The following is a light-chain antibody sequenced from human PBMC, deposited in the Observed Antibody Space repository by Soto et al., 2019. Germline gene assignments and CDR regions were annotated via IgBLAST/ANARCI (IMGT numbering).Light chain of an antibody. J-gene: IGLJ2*01. V-gene: IGLV1-40*01. CDR2: TNI. Sequence: QSVLTQPPSVSGAPGQRVTISCTGSSSNIESGYDVHWYQHLPGTAPKLLIYTNINRPSGVPDRFSGSNSGTSASLAITGLQAEDEADYYCQSYDSSLSCVVFGGGTKVTVL. CDR1: SSNIESGYD. CDR3: QSYDSSLSCVV.